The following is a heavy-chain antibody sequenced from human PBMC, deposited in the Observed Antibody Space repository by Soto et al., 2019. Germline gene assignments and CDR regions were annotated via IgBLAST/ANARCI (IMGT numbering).Heavy chain of an antibody. CDR3: ARRGDYDSSGYYGGDDAFDI. D-gene: IGHD3-22*01. CDR2: INPSGGST. Sequence: ASVKVSCKTSGYTFTRYYVHWVRQAPGQGLEWMGIINPSGGSTSYAQKFQGRVTMTRDTSTSTVYMELSSLRSEDTAVYYCARRGDYDSSGYYGGDDAFDIWGQGTMVTVSS. V-gene: IGHV1-46*01. CDR1: GYTFTRYY. J-gene: IGHJ3*02.